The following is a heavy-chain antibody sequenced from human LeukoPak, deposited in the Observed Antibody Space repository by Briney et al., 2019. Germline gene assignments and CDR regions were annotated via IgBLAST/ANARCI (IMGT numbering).Heavy chain of an antibody. CDR2: IYYSGGT. CDR3: ARRGGPSYY. Sequence: SETLSLTCTVSGGSISSSSYSWGWIRQPPGKGLEWIGSIYYSGGTDYNPSLKSRVTISVDTSKNQFSLKLSSVTAADTAVYYCARRGGPSYYWGQGTLVTASS. V-gene: IGHV4-39*01. J-gene: IGHJ4*02. CDR1: GGSISSSSYS.